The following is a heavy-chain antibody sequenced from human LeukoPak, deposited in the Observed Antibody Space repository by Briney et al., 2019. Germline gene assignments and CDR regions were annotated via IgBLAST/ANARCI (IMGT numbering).Heavy chain of an antibody. CDR1: GFTFSSYW. D-gene: IGHD3-9*01. CDR2: IKQDGSEK. Sequence: PGGSLRLSCAASGFTFSSYWMSWVRQAPGKGLEWVANIKQDGSEKYYVDSVKGRFTISRDNAKNSLYLQMSSLRAEDTAVYYCARDSYDILDNWFDPWGQGTLVTVSS. V-gene: IGHV3-7*01. J-gene: IGHJ5*02. CDR3: ARDSYDILDNWFDP.